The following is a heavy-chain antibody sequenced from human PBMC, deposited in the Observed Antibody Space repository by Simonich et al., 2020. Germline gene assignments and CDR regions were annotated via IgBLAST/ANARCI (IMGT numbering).Heavy chain of an antibody. V-gene: IGHV3-21*01. D-gene: IGHD1-1*01. CDR2: MSSSSSYI. J-gene: IGHJ4*02. CDR1: GFTFSSYS. Sequence: EVQLVESGGGLVKPGGSLRLSCAASGFTFSSYSMNWVRQAPGKGVGWGSSMSSSSSYIYYADSVKGRFTISRDNAKNSLYLQMNSLRAEDTAVYYCARANERDYWGQGTLVTVSS. CDR3: ARANERDY.